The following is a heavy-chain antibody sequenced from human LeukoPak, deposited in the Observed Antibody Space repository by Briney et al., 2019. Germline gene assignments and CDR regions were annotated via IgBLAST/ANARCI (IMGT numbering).Heavy chain of an antibody. D-gene: IGHD5-24*01. CDR3: ARHLPEDGYNASPFQH. Sequence: GSLRLSCAASGFTFSSYAMSWVRQPPGKGLEFIGSGCYSRPTYYKSSLRSRVTISLDTAKNQFSLKLTSVTAADTAVYYCARHLPEDGYNASPFQHWGQGTLVTVSS. CDR1: GFTFSSYA. V-gene: IGHV4-39*01. CDR2: GCYSRPT. J-gene: IGHJ1*01.